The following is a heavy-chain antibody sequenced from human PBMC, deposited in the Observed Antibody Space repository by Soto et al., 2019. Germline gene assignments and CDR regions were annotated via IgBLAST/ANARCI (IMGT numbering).Heavy chain of an antibody. CDR2: IIPKFGTT. J-gene: IGHJ4*02. D-gene: IGHD4-17*01. V-gene: IGHV1-69*13. CDR3: ARELDPYYGGTSLSLDY. CDR1: GGSFSTYG. Sequence: QVQLVQSGAEVKKPGFSVKVSCKASGGSFSTYGINWVRLAPGQGLEWMGGIIPKFGTTNYAQKFRGRVTITADESTNTAYMELNYLRSEDTAVYFCARELDPYYGGTSLSLDYWGQGTLVTVSS.